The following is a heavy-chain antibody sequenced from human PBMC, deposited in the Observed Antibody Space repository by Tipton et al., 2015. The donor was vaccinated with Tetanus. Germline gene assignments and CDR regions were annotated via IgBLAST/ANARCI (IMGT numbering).Heavy chain of an antibody. J-gene: IGHJ4*02. CDR3: ARDCSGGSCPLFGFDY. CDR1: GFTFSSYA. V-gene: IGHV3-30-3*01. CDR2: ISYDGSNK. D-gene: IGHD2-15*01. Sequence: SLRLSCAASGFTFSSYAMHWVRQAPGKGLEWVAVISYDGSNKYYADSVKGRFTISRDNSKNTLYLQMNSLRAEGTAVYYCARDCSGGSCPLFGFDYWGQGTLVTVSS.